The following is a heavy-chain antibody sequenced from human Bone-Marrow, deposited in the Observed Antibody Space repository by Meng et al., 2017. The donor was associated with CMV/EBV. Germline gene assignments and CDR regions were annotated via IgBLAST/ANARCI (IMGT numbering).Heavy chain of an antibody. CDR1: GFTFRSYA. D-gene: IGHD3-22*01. J-gene: IGHJ3*02. CDR3: ARALSNYYDSSDDTPIGAFDI. V-gene: IGHV3-30*04. CDR2: ISYDGSNK. Sequence: GESLKISCAASGFTFRSYAMHWVRQAPGKGLEWGAVISYDGSNKYYADSVKGRFTISRDNSKNTLYLQMNSLRAEDTAVYYCARALSNYYDSSDDTPIGAFDIWGQGTMVTVSS.